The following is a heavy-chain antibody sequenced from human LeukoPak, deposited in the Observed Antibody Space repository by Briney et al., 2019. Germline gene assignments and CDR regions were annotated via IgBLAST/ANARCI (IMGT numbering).Heavy chain of an antibody. Sequence: GGSLRLSCAASGFTFSSHWMHWVSQAPGKGLEWVAVISYDGSNKYYADSVKGRFTISRDNSKNTLYLQMNSLRAEDTAVYYCAKARYDFWSGYYGYYYYGMDVWGQGTTVTVSS. D-gene: IGHD3-3*01. V-gene: IGHV3-30*18. J-gene: IGHJ6*02. CDR3: AKARYDFWSGYYGYYYYGMDV. CDR2: ISYDGSNK. CDR1: GFTFSSHW.